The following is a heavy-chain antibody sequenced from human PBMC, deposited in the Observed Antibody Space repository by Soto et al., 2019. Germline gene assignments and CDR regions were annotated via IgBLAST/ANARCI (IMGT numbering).Heavy chain of an antibody. CDR3: ASSEVVGRYFDY. CDR1: GYSISSGYY. D-gene: IGHD2-15*01. CDR2: IYHSGST. Sequence: KPSETLSLTCAVSGYSISSGYYWGWIRQPPGKGLEWIGSIYHSGSTYYNPSLKSRVTISVDTSKNQFSLKLSSVTAADTAVYYCASSEVVGRYFDYWGQGTLVTVSS. V-gene: IGHV4-38-2*01. J-gene: IGHJ4*02.